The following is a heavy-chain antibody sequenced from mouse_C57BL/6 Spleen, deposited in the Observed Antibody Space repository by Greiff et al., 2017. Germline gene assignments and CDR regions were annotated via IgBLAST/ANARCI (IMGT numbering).Heavy chain of an antibody. D-gene: IGHD1-1*02. V-gene: IGHV1-15*01. J-gene: IGHJ3*01. CDR1: GYTFTDYE. Sequence: QVQLKQSGAELVRPGASVTLSCKASGYTFTDYEMHWVKQTSVHGLEWIGAIDPETGGTAYNQKFKGKAILTADKSSSKAYMELRSLTSEDSAVYDCPRGVWEGGFAYWGQVTLVTVSA. CDR3: PRGVWEGGFAY. CDR2: IDPETGGT.